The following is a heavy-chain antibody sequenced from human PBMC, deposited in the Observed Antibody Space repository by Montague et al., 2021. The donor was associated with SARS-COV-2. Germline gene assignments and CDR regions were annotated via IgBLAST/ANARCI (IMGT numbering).Heavy chain of an antibody. V-gene: IGHV4-31*03. Sequence: TLSLTCTVSGGSISSGGYYWSWIRQPPGKGLEWIGYIYYSGSTYYNPSLKSRVTISVDTSKNQFSLKLSSVTAADTAVCYCATAEWGGRYFFDYWGQGTLVTVSS. D-gene: IGHD6-19*01. CDR2: IYYSGST. CDR1: GGSISSGGYY. J-gene: IGHJ4*02. CDR3: ATAEWGGRYFFDY.